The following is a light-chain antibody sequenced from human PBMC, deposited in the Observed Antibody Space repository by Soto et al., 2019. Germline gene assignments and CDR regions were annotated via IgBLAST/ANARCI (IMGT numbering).Light chain of an antibody. CDR2: GAS. CDR1: QTISSS. Sequence: EIQMTQSPPTLAASIGERVTITCRASQTISSSLAWYQQKAGQAPKLLIYGASSLESGVPSRFSGTGSGTEFTLTISRLQPDDFATYYCHQYKSYSPYTVGQGTKLEIK. CDR3: HQYKSYSPYT. J-gene: IGKJ2*01. V-gene: IGKV1-5*01.